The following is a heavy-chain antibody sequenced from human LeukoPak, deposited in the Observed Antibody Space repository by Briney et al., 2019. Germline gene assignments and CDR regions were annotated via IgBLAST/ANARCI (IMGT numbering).Heavy chain of an antibody. CDR3: AKDRDRYGYYYFDY. V-gene: IGHV3-74*01. Sequence: PGGSLRLSCAASGFTFSSYWMHWVRQAPGKGLVWVSRINSDGSSTSYADSVKGRFTISRDNSKNTLYLQMNSLRAEDTAVYYCAKDRDRYGYYYFDYWGQGTLVTVSS. CDR1: GFTFSSYW. CDR2: INSDGSST. J-gene: IGHJ4*02. D-gene: IGHD5-24*01.